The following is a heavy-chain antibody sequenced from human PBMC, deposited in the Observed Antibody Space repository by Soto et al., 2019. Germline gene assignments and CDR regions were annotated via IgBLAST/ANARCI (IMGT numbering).Heavy chain of an antibody. J-gene: IGHJ5*02. CDR3: ARMSLPDYSSSWYWFDP. D-gene: IGHD6-13*01. Sequence: GGSLRLSCAASGYSFTSYWSGWVRQMPGKGLEWMGIIYPGDSDTRYSPSFQGQVTISADKSISTAYLQWSSLKATDTAMYYCARMSLPDYSSSWYWFDPWGQGTLVTVSS. CDR2: IYPGDSDT. V-gene: IGHV5-51*01. CDR1: GYSFTSYW.